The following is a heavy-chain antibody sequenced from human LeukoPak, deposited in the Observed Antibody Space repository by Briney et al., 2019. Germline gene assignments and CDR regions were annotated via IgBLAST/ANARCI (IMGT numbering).Heavy chain of an antibody. V-gene: IGHV4-39*01. CDR1: GGSISSSSYY. CDR3: ARRSIAVAAWFDP. D-gene: IGHD6-19*01. CDR2: IYYSGTT. Sequence: SETLSLTCTVSGGSISSSSYYWGWVRQPPGKGLGWIGSIYYSGTTYYNPSLKSRATISVDTSKNQFSLKLSSVTAADTAVYYCARRSIAVAAWFDPWGQGTLVTVSS. J-gene: IGHJ5*02.